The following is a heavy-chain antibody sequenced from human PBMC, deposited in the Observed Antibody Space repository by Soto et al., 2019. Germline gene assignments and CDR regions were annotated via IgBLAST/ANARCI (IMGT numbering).Heavy chain of an antibody. D-gene: IGHD6-6*01. Sequence: EVQLLESGGGLVQPAGSLRLSCAASGFTFSSYAMSWVRQAPGKGLEWVSAISGSGGSTYYADSVKGRFTISRDNSKNTLYLQMNSLRAEDTAVYYCAGSEYSSSPVRYWGQGTLVTVSS. CDR2: ISGSGGST. J-gene: IGHJ4*02. V-gene: IGHV3-23*01. CDR3: AGSEYSSSPVRY. CDR1: GFTFSSYA.